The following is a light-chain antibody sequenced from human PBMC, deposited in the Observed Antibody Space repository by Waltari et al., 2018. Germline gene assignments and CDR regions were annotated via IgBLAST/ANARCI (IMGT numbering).Light chain of an antibody. CDR1: ILRTHY. V-gene: IGLV3-19*01. J-gene: IGLJ2*01. CDR3: HSRDTSGDHVV. CDR2: GKN. Sequence: SSELTQDPAVSVAFGQTVRVTCQGDILRTHYATGYHPKPGQAPVLVIYGKNKRPSGIPDRFSGSSSGNTASLTITGAQAEDEADYYCHSRDTSGDHVVFGGGTKLTVL.